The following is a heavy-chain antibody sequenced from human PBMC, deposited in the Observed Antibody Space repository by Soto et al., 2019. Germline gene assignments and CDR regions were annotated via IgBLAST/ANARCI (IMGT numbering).Heavy chain of an antibody. D-gene: IGHD6-13*01. CDR1: GGSISSSSYY. Sequence: SETLSLTCTVSGGSISSSSYYWGWIRQHPGKGLEWIGCIYYSGSTYYNPSLKSRVTISVDTSKNQFSLKLSSVTAADTAVYYCRGAAAGTDYYYYYGMDVWGQGTTVTVSS. CDR3: RGAAAGTDYYYYYGMDV. CDR2: IYYSGST. J-gene: IGHJ6*02. V-gene: IGHV4-31*06.